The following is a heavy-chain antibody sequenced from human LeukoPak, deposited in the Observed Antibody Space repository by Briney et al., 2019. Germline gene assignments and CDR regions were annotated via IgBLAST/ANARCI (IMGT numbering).Heavy chain of an antibody. V-gene: IGHV4-39*07. Sequence: SETLSLTCTVSGGSIRSSSNYWGWIRQPPGKGLQWIGSIYYSGSTYYNPSLKSRVTISVDTSKNQFSLKLSSVTAADTAVYYCARGLMGYSSSWYGTQPYYLDYWGQGTLVTVSS. CDR3: ARGLMGYSSSWYGTQPYYLDY. CDR1: GGSIRSSSNY. D-gene: IGHD6-13*01. J-gene: IGHJ4*02. CDR2: IYYSGST.